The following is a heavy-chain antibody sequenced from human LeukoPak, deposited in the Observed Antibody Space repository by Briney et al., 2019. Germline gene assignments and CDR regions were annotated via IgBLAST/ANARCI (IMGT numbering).Heavy chain of an antibody. CDR2: IYYTGST. Sequence: PSETLSLTSTVTGVSISSYYWSWIRQPPGKGLEWIGYIYYTGSTNYNPSLKSRVTISVDTSKNQFSLKLSSVTAADTAVYYCARGYSSSWYYFDYWGQGTLVTVSS. J-gene: IGHJ4*02. CDR1: GVSISSYY. V-gene: IGHV4-59*01. D-gene: IGHD6-13*01. CDR3: ARGYSSSWYYFDY.